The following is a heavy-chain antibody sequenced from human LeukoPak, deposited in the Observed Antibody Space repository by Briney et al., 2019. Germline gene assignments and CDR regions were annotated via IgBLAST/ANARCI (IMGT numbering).Heavy chain of an antibody. CDR3: ARDLSPLYDFWSSFNFDY. D-gene: IGHD3-3*01. V-gene: IGHV3-30*03. Sequence: GGSLRLSCAASGFTVSGNYMSWVRQAPGKGLEWVAFISYDGSNKYYADSVEGRFTISRDNSKNTLYLQMNSLRAEDTAVYYCARDLSPLYDFWSSFNFDYWGQGTLVTVSS. CDR1: GFTVSGNY. CDR2: ISYDGSNK. J-gene: IGHJ4*02.